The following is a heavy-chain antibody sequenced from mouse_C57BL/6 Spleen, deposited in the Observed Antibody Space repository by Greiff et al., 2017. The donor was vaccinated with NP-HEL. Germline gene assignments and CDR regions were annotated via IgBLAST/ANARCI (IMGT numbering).Heavy chain of an antibody. CDR2: IDPETGGT. V-gene: IGHV1-15*01. D-gene: IGHD2-5*01. Sequence: VQGVESGAELVRPGASVTLSCKASGYTFTDYEMHWVKQTPVHGLEWIGAIDPETGGTAYNQKFKGKAILTADKSSSTAYMELRSLTSEDSAVYYCTRGKDYSNYGGFDYWGQGTTLTVSS. CDR1: GYTFTDYE. CDR3: TRGKDYSNYGGFDY. J-gene: IGHJ2*01.